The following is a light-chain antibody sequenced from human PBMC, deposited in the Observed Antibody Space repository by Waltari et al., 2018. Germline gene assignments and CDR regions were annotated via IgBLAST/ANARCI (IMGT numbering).Light chain of an antibody. CDR3: QQLNSYPPT. V-gene: IGKV1-9*01. J-gene: IGKJ4*01. Sequence: QLTQSPSSLSASVGDRVTITCRASQGISSFLAWYQQKAWKAPKLLIYAASTLKSGVPSRFSGSGSGTDFTLTISSLQPEDFATYYCQQLNSYPPTFGGGTKVEIK. CDR2: AAS. CDR1: QGISSF.